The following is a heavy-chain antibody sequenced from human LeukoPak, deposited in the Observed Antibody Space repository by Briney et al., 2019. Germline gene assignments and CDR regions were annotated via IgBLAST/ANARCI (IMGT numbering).Heavy chain of an antibody. Sequence: ASVKVSCKASGYTFTSYDINWVRQATGQGLEWMGWMNPNSGNTAYAQKFQGRVTIIGNTSISTAYMELSSLTSEDTAVYYCARPRIVGADDAFDIWGQGTMVTVSS. CDR1: GYTFTSYD. J-gene: IGHJ3*02. D-gene: IGHD1-26*01. CDR3: ARPRIVGADDAFDI. CDR2: MNPNSGNT. V-gene: IGHV1-8*03.